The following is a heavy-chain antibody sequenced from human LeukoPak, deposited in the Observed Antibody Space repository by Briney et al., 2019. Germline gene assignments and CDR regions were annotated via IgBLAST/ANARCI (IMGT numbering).Heavy chain of an antibody. CDR2: INPNSGGT. V-gene: IGHV1-2*06. CDR3: ARDPVGSTLSYVD. D-gene: IGHD1-26*01. CDR1: GYTFTGYY. Sequence: ASVKVSCKASGYTFTGYYMHWVRQAPGQGLEWMGRINPNSGGTNYAQKFQGRVTMTRDTSISTAYMELSRLRSDDTAVYYCARDPVGSTLSYVDWDQRTLVTVSS. J-gene: IGHJ4*02.